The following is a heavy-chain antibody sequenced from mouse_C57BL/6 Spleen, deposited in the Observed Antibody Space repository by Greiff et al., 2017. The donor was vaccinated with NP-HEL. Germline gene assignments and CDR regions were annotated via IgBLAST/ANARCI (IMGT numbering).Heavy chain of an antibody. J-gene: IGHJ1*03. CDR3: TNYYGSSYRYFDV. CDR2: IDPETGGT. CDR1: GYTFTDYE. D-gene: IGHD1-1*01. Sequence: QAQLQQSGAELVRPGASVTLSCKASGYTFTDYEMHWVKQTPVHGLEWIGAIDPETGGTAYNQKFKGKAILTADKSSSTAYMELRSLTSEDSAVYYCTNYYGSSYRYFDVWGTGTTVTVSS. V-gene: IGHV1-15*01.